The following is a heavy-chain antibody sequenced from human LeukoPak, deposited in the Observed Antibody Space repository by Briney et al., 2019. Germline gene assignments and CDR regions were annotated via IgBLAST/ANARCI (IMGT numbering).Heavy chain of an antibody. J-gene: IGHJ4*02. CDR3: ARGYGSQDY. V-gene: IGHV4-59*01. Sequence: PSETLSLTCTVPGGSISGYYWSWIRQSPGKGLEWIGYIYYSGSTNYNPSLKSRVTISVDTSKNQFSLKLSSVTAADTAVYYCARGYGSQDYWGQGTLVTVSS. CDR2: IYYSGST. D-gene: IGHD3-10*01. CDR1: GGSISGYY.